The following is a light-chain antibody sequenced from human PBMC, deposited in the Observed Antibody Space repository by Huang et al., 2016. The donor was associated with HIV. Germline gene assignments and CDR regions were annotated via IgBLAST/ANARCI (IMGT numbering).Light chain of an antibody. J-gene: IGKJ1*01. CDR1: QTINNY. Sequence: DIQMPQSPSSLSASVGDRVTITCRASQTINNYLNWYHQKPGKAPKLLINAASSLQSGVPSRFSGSGSGTEFTLTISSLQLEDFATYYCQQTYSAVTFGQGTKVEIK. V-gene: IGKV1-39*01. CDR2: AAS. CDR3: QQTYSAVT.